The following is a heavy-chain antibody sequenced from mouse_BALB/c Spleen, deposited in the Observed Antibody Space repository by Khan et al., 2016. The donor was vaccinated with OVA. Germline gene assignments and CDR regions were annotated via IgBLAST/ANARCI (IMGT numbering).Heavy chain of an antibody. J-gene: IGHJ4*01. CDR2: IDPSDSEA. CDR1: GYTFTSYW. Sequence: QVQLQQSGAELVKPGAPVKLSCKASGYTFTSYWMNWVKQRPGRGLEWIGRIDPSDSEAHYNQKFKDKATLTVAKSSSTAYIQRSSLTSYDSAVYYCARDQYGNYFYAMDYWGQGTSVTGSS. CDR3: ARDQYGNYFYAMDY. V-gene: IGHV1-69*02. D-gene: IGHD2-10*02.